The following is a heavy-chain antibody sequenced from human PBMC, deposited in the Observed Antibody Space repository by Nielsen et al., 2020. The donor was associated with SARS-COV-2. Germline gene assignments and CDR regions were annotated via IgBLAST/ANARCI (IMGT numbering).Heavy chain of an antibody. D-gene: IGHD1-26*01. V-gene: IGHV3-30-3*01. CDR3: ARVPYSGSYYGYFDY. CDR1: GFTFSSFA. CDR2: ISYDGSNK. Sequence: GGSLRLSCAASGFTFSSFALHWVRQAPGKGLEWVAVISYDGSNKYYADSVKGRFTISRDNSKNTLYLQMNSLRAEDTAVYYCARVPYSGSYYGYFDYWGQGTQVTVSS. J-gene: IGHJ4*02.